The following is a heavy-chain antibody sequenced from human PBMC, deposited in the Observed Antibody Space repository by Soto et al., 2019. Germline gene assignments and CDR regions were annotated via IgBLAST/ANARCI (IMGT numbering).Heavy chain of an antibody. CDR3: ARVVRHDSGPGDNWFDP. V-gene: IGHV1-3*01. CDR1: GYIFTSYA. Sequence: ASVKVSCKASGYIFTSYAMQWVRQAPGQGLEWMGWINPGNGKTKYSQKFQGRVTITRDTSASTVYMKLSSLTSKDTATYFCARVVRHDSGPGDNWFDPWGQGTRVTVSS. J-gene: IGHJ5*02. D-gene: IGHD3-10*01. CDR2: INPGNGKT.